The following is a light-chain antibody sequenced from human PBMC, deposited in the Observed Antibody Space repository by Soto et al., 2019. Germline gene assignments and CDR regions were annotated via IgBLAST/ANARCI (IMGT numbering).Light chain of an antibody. J-gene: IGKJ1*01. CDR2: SAS. CDR1: QGISTY. CDR3: QQSYNTPRT. Sequence: DLQMTQSPSSLSASVGDRVTITCRASQGISTYLNWYQQKPGKAPKLLIYSASSLQSGVPSRFSGSGSGTDFTLIISRLQPEDFATYYCQQSYNTPRTFGQGTKVEIK. V-gene: IGKV1-39*01.